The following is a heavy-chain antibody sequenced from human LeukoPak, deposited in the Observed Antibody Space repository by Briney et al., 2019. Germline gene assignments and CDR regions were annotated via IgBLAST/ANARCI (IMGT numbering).Heavy chain of an antibody. J-gene: IGHJ4*02. CDR2: IKYDGSET. V-gene: IGHV3-7*04. D-gene: IGHD3-16*01. CDR1: GLPFSSYW. CDR3: ARDSTLSNY. Sequence: GGSLRLSCAAYGLPFSSYWMTWVRQAPGKGLEWVATIKYDGSETYYVDSVRGRFCISRDNAKNSLYLQMNSLSAEDTAVYYCARDSTLSNYWGQGTLVTVSS.